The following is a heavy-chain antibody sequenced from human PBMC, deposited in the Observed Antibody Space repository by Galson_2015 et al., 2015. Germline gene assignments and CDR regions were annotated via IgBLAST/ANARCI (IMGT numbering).Heavy chain of an antibody. CDR3: ARRSYYGGDSNWYFDV. CDR2: IYPGDSDT. J-gene: IGHJ2*01. V-gene: IGHV5-51*01. D-gene: IGHD4-23*01. Sequence: QSGAEVTKPGESLQISCRGSGSTFTSYWIAWVRQMPGKGLEWMGIIYPGDSDTKYSPSFEGQVLITADKSLTTAYLHWGSLKASDSAMYYCARRSYYGGDSNWYFDVWGPGTLVSVSS. CDR1: GSTFTSYW.